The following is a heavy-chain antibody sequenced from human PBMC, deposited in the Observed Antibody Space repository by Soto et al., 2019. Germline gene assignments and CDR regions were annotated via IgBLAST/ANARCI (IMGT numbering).Heavy chain of an antibody. CDR3: AKEGRGLLWFGELDERGPFDY. CDR2: ISGSGGST. CDR1: GFTFSSYA. D-gene: IGHD3-10*01. V-gene: IGHV3-23*01. Sequence: PGGSLRLSCAASGFTFSSYAMSWVRQAPGKGLEWVSAISGSGGSTYYADSVKGRFTISRDNSKNTLYLQMNSLRAEDTAVYYCAKEGRGLLWFGELDERGPFDYWGQGTLVTVSS. J-gene: IGHJ4*02.